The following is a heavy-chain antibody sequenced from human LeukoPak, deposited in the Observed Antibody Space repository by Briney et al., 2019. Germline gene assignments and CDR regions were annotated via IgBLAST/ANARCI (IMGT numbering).Heavy chain of an antibody. CDR2: INPSGGST. CDR3: ARDREGYYGSPPYDY. J-gene: IGHJ4*02. Sequence: ASVKVSCKASGYTFTSYYMHWVRQAPGQGFEWMGIINPSGGSTSYAQKFQGRVTMTRDTSTSTVYMELSSLRSEDTAVYYCARDREGYYGSPPYDYWGQGTLVTVSS. D-gene: IGHD3-22*01. V-gene: IGHV1-46*01. CDR1: GYTFTSYY.